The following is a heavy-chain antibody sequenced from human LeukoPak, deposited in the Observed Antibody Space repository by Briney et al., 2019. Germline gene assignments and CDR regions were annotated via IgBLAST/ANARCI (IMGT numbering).Heavy chain of an antibody. CDR1: GFTFNTYN. CDR3: ARGTNWSPLDFDF. CDR2: ISSCSDNYK. V-gene: IGHV3-21*01. D-gene: IGHD1-20*01. J-gene: IGHJ4*02. Sequence: PGGSLRLSCVASGFTFNTYNIHWVRQAPGKALEWVSTISSCSDNYKYYADSVKGRFTISRDNAKNSLYLQMNSLRAEDTAVYFCARGTNWSPLDFDFWGQGTQVTVSS.